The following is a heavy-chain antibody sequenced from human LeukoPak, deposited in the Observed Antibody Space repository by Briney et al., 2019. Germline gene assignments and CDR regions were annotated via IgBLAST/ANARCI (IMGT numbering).Heavy chain of an antibody. Sequence: PSETLSLTCAVSGGSISTSNWWNWVRQPPGMGLEWIGEIYHTGSIHYNASLKSRPTISLDNFNNQFSLKLTSVNAADTAMYYCARATGAVPVRGWAFDIWGQGTMVTVAS. CDR2: IYHTGSI. J-gene: IGHJ3*02. V-gene: IGHV4-4*02. D-gene: IGHD2-2*01. CDR1: GGSISTSNW. CDR3: ARATGAVPVRGWAFDI.